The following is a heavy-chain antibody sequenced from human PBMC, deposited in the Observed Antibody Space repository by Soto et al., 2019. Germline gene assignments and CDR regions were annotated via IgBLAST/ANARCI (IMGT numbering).Heavy chain of an antibody. CDR1: GGSISSSSYY. CDR3: ARQGAVTRIVVVPNPYYGMDV. Sequence: SETLSLTCTVSGGSISSSSYYWGWIRQPPGKGLEWIGSIYYSGRTYYNPSLKSRVTISVDTSKNQFSLKLSSVTAADTAVYYCARQGAVTRIVVVPNPYYGMDVWGQGTTVTVSS. D-gene: IGHD3-22*01. CDR2: IYYSGRT. V-gene: IGHV4-39*01. J-gene: IGHJ6*02.